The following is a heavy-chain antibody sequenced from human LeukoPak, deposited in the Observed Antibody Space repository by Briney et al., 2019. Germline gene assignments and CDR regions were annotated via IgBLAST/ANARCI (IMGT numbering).Heavy chain of an antibody. D-gene: IGHD6-13*01. CDR2: IERDGSKK. CDR3: ATAPAAADSC. V-gene: IGHV3-7*01. J-gene: IGHJ4*02. CDR1: GFSVSGYW. Sequence: PGGSLRLSCAVSGFSVSGYWMTWVRQAPGKGLEWVANIERDGSKKTYVDSVKGRFTISRDNAKNSLYLQMSSLRAEDTAVYYCATAPAAADSCWGQGTLVAVSS.